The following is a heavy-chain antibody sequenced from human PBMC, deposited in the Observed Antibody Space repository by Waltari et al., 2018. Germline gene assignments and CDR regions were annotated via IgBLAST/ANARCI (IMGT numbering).Heavy chain of an antibody. CDR1: GGPFKNYA. J-gene: IGHJ4*02. CDR2: IIPIYGQS. CDR3: ATLNSADRDY. V-gene: IGHV1-69*13. Sequence: QVHLVQSGTELTKPGSSVRVPCRASGGPFKNYAVTWVRQPLGQGLEWMGSIIPIYGQSNYAQNFQGRLTIAADDSTDTVYMDLSGLRSEDTATYYCATLNSADRDYWGQGTLVTVSP.